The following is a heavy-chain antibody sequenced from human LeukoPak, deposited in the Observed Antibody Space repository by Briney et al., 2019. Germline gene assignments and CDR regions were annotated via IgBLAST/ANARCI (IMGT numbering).Heavy chain of an antibody. J-gene: IGHJ6*02. CDR1: GYTFTSYG. Sequence: ASVKVSCKASGYTFTSYGISWVRQAPGQGLEWMGWISAYNGNTNYAQKLQGRVTMTTDTSTSTAYMELRSLRSDDTAVYYCARDYGSGSYYLYGMDVWGQGTTVTVSS. CDR3: ARDYGSGSYYLYGMDV. CDR2: ISAYNGNT. D-gene: IGHD3-10*01. V-gene: IGHV1-18*01.